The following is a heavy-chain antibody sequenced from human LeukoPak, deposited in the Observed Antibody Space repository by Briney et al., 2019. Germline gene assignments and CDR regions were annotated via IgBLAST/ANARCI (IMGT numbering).Heavy chain of an antibody. CDR2: IYTSGST. D-gene: IGHD3-10*01. J-gene: IGHJ4*02. CDR1: GGSISSYY. Sequence: SETLSLTCTVSGGSISSYYWSWIRQPAGKGLEWIGRIYTSGSTNYNPSLKSRLTISVDASKNQFSLKLTSVTAADTAVYYCARAYYYGSGSYGLDYWGQGTLVTVSS. CDR3: ARAYYYGSGSYGLDY. V-gene: IGHV4-4*07.